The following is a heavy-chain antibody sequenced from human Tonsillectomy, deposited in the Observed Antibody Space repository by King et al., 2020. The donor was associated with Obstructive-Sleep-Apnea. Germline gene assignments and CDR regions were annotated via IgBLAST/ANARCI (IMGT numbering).Heavy chain of an antibody. CDR1: GFTFSSYG. J-gene: IGHJ4*02. CDR2: ISYDGSNK. D-gene: IGHD5-18*01. CDR3: AKDEKVDSYGSLVDY. Sequence: VQLVQSGGGVVQPGRSLRLSCAASGFTFSSYGMHWVRQAPGKGLEWVAVISYDGSNKYYADSVKGRFTISRDNSKNTLYLQMNSLRAEDTAVYYCAKDEKVDSYGSLVDYWGKGTLVTVSS. V-gene: IGHV3-30*18.